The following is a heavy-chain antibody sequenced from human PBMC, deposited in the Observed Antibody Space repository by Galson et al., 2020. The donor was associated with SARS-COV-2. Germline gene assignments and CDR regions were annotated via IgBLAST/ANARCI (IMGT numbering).Heavy chain of an antibody. Sequence: GESLKISCKTSGYTFTDYYIHWVRQAPGQGLEWMGWINPNTGGTNYAQKFQGWVTMTRDTSISTAYMALSRLKSDDTAVYYCARETEMATFNYFDYWGQGTLVTVSS. CDR2: INPNTGGT. J-gene: IGHJ4*02. D-gene: IGHD5-12*01. V-gene: IGHV1-2*04. CDR1: GYTFTDYY. CDR3: ARETEMATFNYFDY.